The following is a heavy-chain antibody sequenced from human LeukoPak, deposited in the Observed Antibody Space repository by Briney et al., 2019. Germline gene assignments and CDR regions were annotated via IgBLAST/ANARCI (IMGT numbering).Heavy chain of an antibody. CDR3: ARDPSGYDSTYYFDY. V-gene: IGHV1-69*04. J-gene: IGHJ4*02. CDR2: IIPILGIA. Sequence: SVKVPCKASGGTFSSYAISWVRQAPGQGLEWMGRIIPILGIANYAQEFQGRVTITADKSTSTAYMELSSLRSEDTAVYYCARDPSGYDSTYYFDYWGQGTLVTVSS. D-gene: IGHD5-12*01. CDR1: GGTFSSYA.